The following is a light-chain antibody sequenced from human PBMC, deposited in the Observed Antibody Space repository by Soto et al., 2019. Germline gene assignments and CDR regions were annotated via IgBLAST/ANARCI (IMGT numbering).Light chain of an antibody. Sequence: DIQMTQSPSSLSASVGGRVTITCQASQDISNYLNWYQQKPGRAPKLLIYDASNLETGVPSRFSGSGSGANFTFTISSLQPEDIATYYCQQYNNLPPVYTFGQGTKLDIK. CDR3: QQYNNLPPVYT. V-gene: IGKV1-33*01. CDR2: DAS. J-gene: IGKJ2*01. CDR1: QDISNY.